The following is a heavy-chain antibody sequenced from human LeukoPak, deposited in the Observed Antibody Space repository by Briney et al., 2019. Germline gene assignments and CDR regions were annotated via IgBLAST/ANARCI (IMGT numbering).Heavy chain of an antibody. Sequence: KTSETLSLTCSVSGGSISSSAHYWGWIRQPPGKRLEWIGSIYYSGSTYYNPSLKSRVTISVDTSKNQFSLKLTSVTAADTAVYYCATTTIRLGYWGQGTLVTVSS. D-gene: IGHD1-26*01. V-gene: IGHV4-39*07. CDR2: IYYSGST. CDR1: GGSISSSAHY. CDR3: ATTTIRLGY. J-gene: IGHJ4*02.